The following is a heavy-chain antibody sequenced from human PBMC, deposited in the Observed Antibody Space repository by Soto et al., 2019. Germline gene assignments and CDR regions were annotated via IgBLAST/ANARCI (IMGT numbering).Heavy chain of an antibody. CDR1: GGTFRTYA. D-gene: IGHD6-19*01. CDR3: ARGRITVAGTAFGSAFDI. CDR2: NIPIIGTS. V-gene: IGHV1-69*13. J-gene: IGHJ3*02. Sequence: SVKVSCKASGGTFRTYALSWVRQAPGQGLEWMGQNIPIIGTSNYAQKFQGRVTITADDSTSTAYMELSSLRSEDTAVYFCARGRITVAGTAFGSAFDIWGQGTRVTVSS.